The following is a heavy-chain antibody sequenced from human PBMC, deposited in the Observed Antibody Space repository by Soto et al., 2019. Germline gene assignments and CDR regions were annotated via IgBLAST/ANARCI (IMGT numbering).Heavy chain of an antibody. J-gene: IGHJ4*02. CDR2: ISAYNGNT. V-gene: IGHV1-18*04. Sequence: GXSVKVSCKASGYTFTSYGISWVRQAPGQGLEWMGWISAYNGNTNYAQKLQGRVTMTTDTSTSTAYMELRSLRSDDTAVYYCARGGHYDFWSGPEFDYWGQGTLVTVSS. CDR1: GYTFTSYG. D-gene: IGHD3-3*01. CDR3: ARGGHYDFWSGPEFDY.